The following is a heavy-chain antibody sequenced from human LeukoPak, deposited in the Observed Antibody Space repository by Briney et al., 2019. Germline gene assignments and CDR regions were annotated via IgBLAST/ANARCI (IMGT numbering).Heavy chain of an antibody. V-gene: IGHV3-33*01. D-gene: IGHD2-15*01. CDR2: IWSDGSEV. CDR1: EFTFRSYG. Sequence: GGSLRLSCAASEFTFRSYGIHWVRQAPGKALEWVAVIWSDGSEVSYAGSVKGRFTVSRDNSKNTVYLEMNSLRAEDTAIYFCAAGFCAGSNCYSFDYWGQGTLVTVSS. CDR3: AAGFCAGSNCYSFDY. J-gene: IGHJ4*02.